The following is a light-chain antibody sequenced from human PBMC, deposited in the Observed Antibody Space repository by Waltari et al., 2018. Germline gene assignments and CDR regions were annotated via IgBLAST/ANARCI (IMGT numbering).Light chain of an antibody. CDR1: SGSIASHY. Sequence: NFMLTQPHSLSESPGKPVTISCTRSSGSIASHYVPWFQQRPGSAPTTVIYEDNQRPSGVPDRFSGSIDTSSNSASLTISGLTTEDEADYYCQSYDSSSRVFGGGTKLTVL. CDR2: EDN. CDR3: QSYDSSSRV. V-gene: IGLV6-57*03. J-gene: IGLJ3*02.